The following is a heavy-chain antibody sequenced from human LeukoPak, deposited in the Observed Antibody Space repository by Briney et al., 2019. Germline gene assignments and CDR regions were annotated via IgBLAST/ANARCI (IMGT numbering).Heavy chain of an antibody. V-gene: IGHV4-59*01. Sequence: SETLSLTCTVSGGSISSYYWSWIRQPPGKGLEGIGYIYYSGSTNYNPSLKSRVTISVDTSKSQFSLKLSSVTAADTAVYYCARDTDYYDSSGYYAFDIWGQGTMVTVSS. J-gene: IGHJ3*02. D-gene: IGHD3-22*01. CDR3: ARDTDYYDSSGYYAFDI. CDR2: IYYSGST. CDR1: GGSISSYY.